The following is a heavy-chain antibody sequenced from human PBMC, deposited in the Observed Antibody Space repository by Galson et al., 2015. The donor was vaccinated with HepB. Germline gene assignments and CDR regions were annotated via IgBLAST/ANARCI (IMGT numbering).Heavy chain of an antibody. CDR2: ISAYNGNT. Sequence: CKASGGTFSSYGISWVRQAPGQGLEWMGWISAYNGNTNYAQKLQGRVTMTTDTSTSTAYMELRSLRSDDTAVYYCARSGHDSSGYQKPVTDYWGQGTLVTVSS. V-gene: IGHV1-18*01. J-gene: IGHJ4*02. D-gene: IGHD3-22*01. CDR3: ARSGHDSSGYQKPVTDY. CDR1: GGTFSSYG.